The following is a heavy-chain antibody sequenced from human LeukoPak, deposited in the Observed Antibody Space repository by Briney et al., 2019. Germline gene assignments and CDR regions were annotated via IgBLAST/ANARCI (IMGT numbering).Heavy chain of an antibody. CDR1: GGTFSSYA. Sequence: ASVKVSCKASGGTFSSYAISWVRQAPGQGLEWMGGIIPIFGTANYAQKFQGRVTITADESTSTAYMELSSLRSEDTAVYYCARVRLVLSYYYGMDVWGQGTTVTVSS. D-gene: IGHD2-8*02. CDR3: ARVRLVLSYYYGMDV. CDR2: IIPIFGTA. V-gene: IGHV1-69*13. J-gene: IGHJ6*02.